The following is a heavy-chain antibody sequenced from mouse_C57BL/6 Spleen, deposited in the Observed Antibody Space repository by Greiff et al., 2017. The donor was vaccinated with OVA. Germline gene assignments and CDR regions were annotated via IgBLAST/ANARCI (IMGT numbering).Heavy chain of an antibody. J-gene: IGHJ1*03. V-gene: IGHV7-3*01. CDR2: IRNKANGYTT. D-gene: IGHD1-1*01. CDR3: ARSYYYGSSHRYFDV. CDR1: GFTFTDYY. Sequence: DVKLVESGGGLVQPGGSLSLSCAASGFTFTDYYMSWVRQPPGKALEWLGFIRNKANGYTTEYSASVKGRFTISRDNSQSILYLQMNALRAEDSATYYCARSYYYGSSHRYFDVWGTGTTVTVSS.